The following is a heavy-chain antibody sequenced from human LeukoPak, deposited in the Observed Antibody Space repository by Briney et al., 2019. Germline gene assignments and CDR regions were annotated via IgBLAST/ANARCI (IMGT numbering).Heavy chain of an antibody. CDR2: IYYSGST. D-gene: IGHD4-17*01. J-gene: IGHJ4*02. V-gene: IGHV4-39*01. CDR3: ALWEYGDYYFDY. CDR1: GGSISSSSCY. Sequence: PSETLSLTCTVSGGSISSSSCYWGWIRQPPGKGLEWIGSIYYSGSTYYNPSLKSRVTISVDTSKNQFSLKLSSVTAADTAVYYCALWEYGDYYFDYWGQGTLVTVSS.